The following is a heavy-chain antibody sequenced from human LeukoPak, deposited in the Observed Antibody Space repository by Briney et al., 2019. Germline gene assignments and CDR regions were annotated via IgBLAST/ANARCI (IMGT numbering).Heavy chain of an antibody. D-gene: IGHD1-20*01. CDR3: ARDIAGPYYFDY. CDR1: GYTFTGYY. V-gene: IGHV1-2*02. Sequence: ASVKVSCKASGYTFTGYYMHWVRQAPGQGLEWMGWINPDSGGTNYAQKFQGRVTMTRDTSISTAYMELSRLRSDDTAVYYCARDIAGPYYFDYWGQGTLVTVSS. J-gene: IGHJ4*02. CDR2: INPDSGGT.